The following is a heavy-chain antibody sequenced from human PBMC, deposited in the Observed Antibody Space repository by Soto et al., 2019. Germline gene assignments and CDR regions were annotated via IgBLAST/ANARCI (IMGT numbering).Heavy chain of an antibody. J-gene: IGHJ2*01. CDR3: ASTSYDSSTYYYGALAL. CDR2: IIPIFGTA. V-gene: IGHV1-69*06. D-gene: IGHD3-22*01. CDR1: EDTFRNYA. Sequence: QVELVQSGAEVKKPGSSVKVSCQASEDTFRNYAISWVRQAPGHGLEWMGGIIPIFGTANDAPKFQGRVTSSAGTDGNTVYFELTSLRSKDAAGSYCASTSYDSSTYYYGALALWGRGTLVTVSS.